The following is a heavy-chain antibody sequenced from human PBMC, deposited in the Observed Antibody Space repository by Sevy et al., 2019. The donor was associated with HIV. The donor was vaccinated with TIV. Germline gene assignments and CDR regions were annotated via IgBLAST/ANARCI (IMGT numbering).Heavy chain of an antibody. CDR1: GFTFSSYA. CDR2: ISGSGGST. CDR3: AKGKSITMVRGAGRYFDY. J-gene: IGHJ4*02. V-gene: IGHV3-23*01. Sequence: GGSLRLSCAASGFTFSSYAMSWVRQAPGKGLEWVSAISGSGGSTYYADSVKGRLTISRDNSKNTLYLQMNSLRAEETAVYYCAKGKSITMVRGAGRYFDYWGQGTLVTVSS. D-gene: IGHD3-10*01.